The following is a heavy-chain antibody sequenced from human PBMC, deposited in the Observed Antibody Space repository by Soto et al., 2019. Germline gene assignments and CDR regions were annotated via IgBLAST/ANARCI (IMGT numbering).Heavy chain of an antibody. CDR1: GFICTSYD. V-gene: IGHV3-23*01. J-gene: IGHJ3*02. CDR2: ILVAGST. D-gene: IGHD1-1*01. CDR3: AKATATGGGAFDI. Sequence: PGGSLRLSCAASGFICTSYDMSWVRQAPGKGLEWVSTILVAGSTHYEDSVKGRFTIFRDRSKNTVYLHMNSLTAGDTAVYYCAKATATGGGAFDICGQGTMVTVSS.